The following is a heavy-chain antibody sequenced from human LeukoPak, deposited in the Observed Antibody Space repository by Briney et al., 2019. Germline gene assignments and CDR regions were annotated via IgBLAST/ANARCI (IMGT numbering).Heavy chain of an antibody. CDR3: ARDWAWEQVWFQH. V-gene: IGHV1-2*02. Sequence: ASVKVSCKASGYTLTGSYMHWVRQAPGQGLEWMGWINPNNGGTNYAQKFQGRVTMTRDTSISTAYMELSRLRSDDTAVYYCARDWAWEQVWFQHWGQGTLVIVSS. CDR1: GYTLTGSY. CDR2: INPNNGGT. D-gene: IGHD1-26*01. J-gene: IGHJ1*01.